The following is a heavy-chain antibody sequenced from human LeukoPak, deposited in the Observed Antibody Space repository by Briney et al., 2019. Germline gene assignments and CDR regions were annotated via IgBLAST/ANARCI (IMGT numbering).Heavy chain of an antibody. CDR2: ISGGGA. CDR3: AKSPWDSAFDI. V-gene: IGHV3-23*01. J-gene: IGHJ3*02. Sequence: GGSLRLSCGASGLTFRNAWMTWVRQAPGKGLEWVSAISGGGAYYADSVQGRFIISRDNSRNTLYLQMNSLRAEDTAVYFCAKSPWDSAFDIWGQGTLVTVSS. D-gene: IGHD1-26*01. CDR1: GLTFRNAW.